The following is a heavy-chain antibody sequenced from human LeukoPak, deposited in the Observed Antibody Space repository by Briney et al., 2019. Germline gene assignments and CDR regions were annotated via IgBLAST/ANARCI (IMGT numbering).Heavy chain of an antibody. D-gene: IGHD5-24*01. J-gene: IGHJ3*02. V-gene: IGHV4-59*01. Sequence: SETLSLTCTVSGGSISSYYWSWIRQPPGKGLEWIGYIYYSGSTNYNPSLKSRVTISVDTSKNQFSLKLSSMTAADTAVYYCARASPRVQMATISSTEGNAFDIWGQGTMVTVSS. CDR1: GGSISSYY. CDR3: ARASPRVQMATISSTEGNAFDI. CDR2: IYYSGST.